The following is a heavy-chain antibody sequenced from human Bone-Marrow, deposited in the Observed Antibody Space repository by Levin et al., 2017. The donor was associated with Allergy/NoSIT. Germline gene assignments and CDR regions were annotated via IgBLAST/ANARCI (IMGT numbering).Heavy chain of an antibody. Sequence: LSLTCAASGFTFINYGMHWVRQAPGKGLEWVAVISFDGSGKYYVDSVKGRFIISRDNSKDTLYLQMNSLRPEDTAVYYCAKASTNTWGNPIFDYWGQGTLVTVSS. CDR3: AKASTNTWGNPIFDY. D-gene: IGHD7-27*01. CDR1: GFTFINYG. CDR2: ISFDGSGK. J-gene: IGHJ4*02. V-gene: IGHV3-30*18.